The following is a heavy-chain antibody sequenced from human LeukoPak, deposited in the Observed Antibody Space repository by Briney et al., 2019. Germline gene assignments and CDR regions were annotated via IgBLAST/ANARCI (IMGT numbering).Heavy chain of an antibody. CDR2: INWNGGST. D-gene: IGHD6-13*01. CDR1: GFTFDDYG. V-gene: IGHV3-20*04. Sequence: GGSLRLSCAASGFTFDDYGMSWVRQAPGKGLEWVSGINWNGGSTGYADSVKGRFTISRDNAKNSLYLQMNSLRAEDTALYYCARDRGYSSSWGEQSGYYFDYWGQGTLVTVSS. J-gene: IGHJ4*02. CDR3: ARDRGYSSSWGEQSGYYFDY.